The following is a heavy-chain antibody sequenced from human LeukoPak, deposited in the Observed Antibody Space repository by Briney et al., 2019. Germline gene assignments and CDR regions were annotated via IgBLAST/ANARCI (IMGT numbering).Heavy chain of an antibody. CDR2: IKQDGSEK. D-gene: IGHD6-19*01. CDR3: AREGSGWYGYFDY. CDR1: GFTFDDYG. J-gene: IGHJ4*02. V-gene: IGHV3-7*01. Sequence: TGGSLRLSCAASGFTFDDYGMSWVRQAPGKGLEWVANIKQDGSEKYYVDSVKGRFTISRDNAKNSLYLQMNSLRAEDTAVYYCAREGSGWYGYFDYWGQGTLVTVSS.